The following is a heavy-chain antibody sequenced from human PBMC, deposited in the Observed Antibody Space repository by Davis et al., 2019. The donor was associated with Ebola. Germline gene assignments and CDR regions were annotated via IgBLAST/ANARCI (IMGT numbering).Heavy chain of an antibody. Sequence: SVKVSCKASGGTFSSYAISWVRQAPGQGLEWMGGIIPIFGTANYAQKFQGRVTITADKSTSTAYMELSSLRSEDTAVYYCARVPDYDILTGSPYYFDYWGQGTLVTVSS. CDR3: ARVPDYDILTGSPYYFDY. J-gene: IGHJ4*02. V-gene: IGHV1-69*06. CDR1: GGTFSSYA. CDR2: IIPIFGTA. D-gene: IGHD3-9*01.